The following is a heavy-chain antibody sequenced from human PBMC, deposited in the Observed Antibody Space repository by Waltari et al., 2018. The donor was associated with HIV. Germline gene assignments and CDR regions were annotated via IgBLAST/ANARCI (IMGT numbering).Heavy chain of an antibody. CDR2: INQNGET. CDR1: GGSLSGYF. J-gene: IGHJ5*02. CDR3: ARKPQIRGRPLDH. V-gene: IGHV4-34*02. Sequence: QVPLKQWGAGLLRPSETLSLTCAIYGGSLSGYFWNWIRLSPGRRLEWVGEINQNGETNYNPSLKSRVVMAIDTTKNQFSLNISSVSAADTAVYFCARKPQIRGRPLDHWGQGAPIIVS.